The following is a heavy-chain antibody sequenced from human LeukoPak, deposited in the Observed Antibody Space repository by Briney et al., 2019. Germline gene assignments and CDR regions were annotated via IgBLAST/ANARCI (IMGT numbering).Heavy chain of an antibody. CDR1: GASISSYY. CDR2: IYYSGST. V-gene: IGHV4-59*01. CDR3: ARVRGYYDSSGYDY. J-gene: IGHJ4*02. D-gene: IGHD3-22*01. Sequence: KASETLSLTCTVSGASISSYYWSWIRQPPGKGLEWIGYIYYSGSTNYNPALKSRVTKSEDTSKNQISLKLSYVTAADTAVYYCARVRGYYDSSGYDYWGQGTLVTVSS.